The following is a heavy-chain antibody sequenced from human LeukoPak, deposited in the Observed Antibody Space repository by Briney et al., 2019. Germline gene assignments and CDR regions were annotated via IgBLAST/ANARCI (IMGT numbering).Heavy chain of an antibody. CDR3: GRFSGSYSWFDP. Sequence: SETLSLTCTVSGGSISSYYWSWLRQPPGKGLEWIGYIYYSGSTNYNPSLKSRVTISVDTSKNQFSLKLSSVTAADTAVYYCGRFSGSYSWFDPWGQGTLVTVSS. CDR1: GGSISSYY. V-gene: IGHV4-59*08. J-gene: IGHJ5*02. CDR2: IYYSGST. D-gene: IGHD1-26*01.